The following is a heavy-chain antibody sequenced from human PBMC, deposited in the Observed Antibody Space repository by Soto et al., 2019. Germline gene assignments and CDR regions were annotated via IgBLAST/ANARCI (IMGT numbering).Heavy chain of an antibody. CDR2: ISSSSSTI. V-gene: IGHV3-48*01. D-gene: IGHD3-10*01. Sequence: EVQLVESGGGLVQRGGSLRLSCAASGLTFSSYSMNWVRQSPGKGLEWVSYISSSSSTIYYADSLKGRFTISRDNAKNSLYLQMNRLRAEDTAVYYCAFGEESRYYYYGMDVWGQGTTVTVSS. J-gene: IGHJ6*02. CDR1: GLTFSSYS. CDR3: AFGEESRYYYYGMDV.